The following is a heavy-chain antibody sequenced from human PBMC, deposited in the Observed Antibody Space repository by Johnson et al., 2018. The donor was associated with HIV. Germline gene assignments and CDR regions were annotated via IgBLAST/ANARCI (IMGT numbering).Heavy chain of an antibody. CDR2: IYSGGST. V-gene: IGHV3-66*01. J-gene: IGHJ3*02. CDR1: GFTVSSNY. D-gene: IGHD4-17*01. CDR3: AKDHDYGDAFDI. Sequence: EVQLVESGGGLVQPGGSLRLSCAASGFTVSSNYMSWVRQAPGQGLEWVSVIYSGGSTYYADSVKGSFTISRDNSKNTRFLQMNSLRAEDTAVYYCAKDHDYGDAFDIWGQGTMGTVSS.